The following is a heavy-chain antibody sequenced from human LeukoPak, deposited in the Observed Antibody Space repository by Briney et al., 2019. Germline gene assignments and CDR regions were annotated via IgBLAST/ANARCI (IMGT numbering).Heavy chain of an antibody. D-gene: IGHD2-8*01. Sequence: SGGSLRLSCVASGFTFSSYWMTWVRQAPGKGLEWVANINQDGSEKYYLDSVKGRFTISRDNAKNSLYLQMNSLRAEDTAVYFCAREGSIVPHQDLDSWGQGTLVTVSS. CDR2: INQDGSEK. V-gene: IGHV3-7*05. CDR3: AREGSIVPHQDLDS. CDR1: GFTFSSYW. J-gene: IGHJ4*02.